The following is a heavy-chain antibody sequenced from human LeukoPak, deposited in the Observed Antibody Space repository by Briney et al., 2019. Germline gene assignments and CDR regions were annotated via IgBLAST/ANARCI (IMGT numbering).Heavy chain of an antibody. J-gene: IGHJ3*02. CDR2: INTNTGNP. V-gene: IGHV7-4-1*02. CDR1: GYTFTSYA. CDR3: ARLRYFDRLVAFDI. D-gene: IGHD3-9*01. Sequence: ASVKVSCKASGYTFTSYAMNWVRQAPGQGLEWMGWINTNTGNPTYAQGFTGRFVFSLDTSVSTAYLQISSLKAEDTAVYYCARLRYFDRLVAFDIWGQGTMVTVSS.